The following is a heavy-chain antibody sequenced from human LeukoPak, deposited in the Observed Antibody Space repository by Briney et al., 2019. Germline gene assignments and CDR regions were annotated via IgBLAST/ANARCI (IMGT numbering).Heavy chain of an antibody. Sequence: SETLSLTCTVSGGSISSYYWSWIRQPAGKGLEWIGRIYTSGSTNYNPSLKSPVTMSVDTSKNQFSLKLSSVTAADTAVYYCARDRIVVVPAARNDAFDIWGQGTMVTVSS. V-gene: IGHV4-4*07. D-gene: IGHD2-2*01. CDR3: ARDRIVVVPAARNDAFDI. CDR2: IYTSGST. CDR1: GGSISSYY. J-gene: IGHJ3*02.